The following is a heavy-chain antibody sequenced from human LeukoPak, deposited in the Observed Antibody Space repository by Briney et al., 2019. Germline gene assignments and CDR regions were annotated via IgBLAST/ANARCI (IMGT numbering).Heavy chain of an antibody. CDR3: AELGITMIGGV. CDR1: GFTFSDYY. CDR2: ISSSSSTI. D-gene: IGHD3-10*02. Sequence: PGGSLRLSCAASGFTFSDYYMSWLRQAPGKGLEWVSYISSSSSTIYYADSVKGRFTISRDNAKNSLYLQMNSLRAEDTAVYYCAELGITMIGGVWGKGTTVTISS. V-gene: IGHV3-11*04. J-gene: IGHJ6*04.